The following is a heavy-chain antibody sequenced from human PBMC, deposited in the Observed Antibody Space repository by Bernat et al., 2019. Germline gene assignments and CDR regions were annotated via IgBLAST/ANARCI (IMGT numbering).Heavy chain of an antibody. J-gene: IGHJ4*02. Sequence: QVQLVESGGGVVQPGRSLRLSCAASGFTFSNYGMHWVRQAPGKGLEWVAVISYDGSNKYYADSVKGRFTISRDNSKNTLYLQMNSLRAEDTAVYYCAKAGAYSSSCLDYWGQGTLVTVSS. CDR1: GFTFSNYG. V-gene: IGHV3-30*18. CDR2: ISYDGSNK. CDR3: AKAGAYSSSCLDY. D-gene: IGHD6-13*01.